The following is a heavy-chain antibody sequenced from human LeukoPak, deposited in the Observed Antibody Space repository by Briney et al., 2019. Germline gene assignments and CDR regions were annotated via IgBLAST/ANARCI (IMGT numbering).Heavy chain of an antibody. Sequence: SETLSLTCTVSGGSISSYYWSWIRQPPGKGLEWIGYIYYSGSTNYNPSLKSRVTISVDTSKNQFSLKLSSVTAADTAVYYCAREVPIAAGWFDPWGQGTLVTVSS. CDR3: AREVPIAAGWFDP. V-gene: IGHV4-59*12. D-gene: IGHD6-13*01. CDR1: GGSISSYY. CDR2: IYYSGST. J-gene: IGHJ5*02.